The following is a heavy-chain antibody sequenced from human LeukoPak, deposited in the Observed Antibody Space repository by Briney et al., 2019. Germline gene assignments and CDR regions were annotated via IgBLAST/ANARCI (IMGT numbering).Heavy chain of an antibody. CDR2: IIPIFGIA. V-gene: IGHV1-69*02. CDR3: ARSYYYFWSDYPTNNWFDP. Sequence: SVKVSCKASGGTFSSYTISWVRQAPGQGLEWMGRIIPIFGIANYAQKFQGRVTITADKSTSTAYMELSSVRSEDTAVYYCARSYYYFWSDYPTNNWFDPWGQRPLVTVS. D-gene: IGHD3-3*01. CDR1: GGTFSSYT. J-gene: IGHJ5*02.